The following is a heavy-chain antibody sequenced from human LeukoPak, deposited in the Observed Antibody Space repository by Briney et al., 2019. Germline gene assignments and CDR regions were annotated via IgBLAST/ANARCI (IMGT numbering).Heavy chain of an antibody. J-gene: IGHJ5*02. D-gene: IGHD2-2*02. V-gene: IGHV4-59*01. CDR3: ARWVPAAIGWFDP. CDR2: ISYSGST. Sequence: PSETLSLTCTVSGGSISPYYWSWIRQSPQKGLEWIGYISYSGSTNYNPSLKSRVTISVDTSKNQFSLKLSSVTAADTAVYYCARWVPAAIGWFDPWGQGTLVTVSS. CDR1: GGSISPYY.